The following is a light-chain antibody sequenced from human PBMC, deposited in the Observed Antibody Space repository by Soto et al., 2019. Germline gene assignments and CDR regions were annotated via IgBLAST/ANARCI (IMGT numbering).Light chain of an antibody. J-gene: IGLJ1*01. CDR2: DVS. CDR3: TSYAGSNSYV. V-gene: IGLV2-8*01. CDR1: SSDVGDYNL. Sequence: QSALTQPPSASGSPGQSVTISCTGTSSDVGDYNLVSWYQQHPGKAPKLMIYDVSKRPSGVPDRFSGSKSGNTASLTVSGVQAEDEADYYCTSYAGSNSYVFGTGTKVTVL.